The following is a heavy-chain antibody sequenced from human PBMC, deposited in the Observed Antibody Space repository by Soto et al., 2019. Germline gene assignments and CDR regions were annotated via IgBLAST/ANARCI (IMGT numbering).Heavy chain of an antibody. V-gene: IGHV1-3*05. CDR2: INTVTGNT. CDR1: GYTFTTYA. Sequence: QVQLVQSGAEEKKPGASVKVSCKASGYTFTTYAIHWVRQAPGQRLEWMGWINTVTGNTKYSQKFQGRVTITRDTSASTAYMELSSLRCEDTTVYYCARDLKQLDGMDVWGQGTTVTVSS. J-gene: IGHJ6*02. CDR3: ARDLKQLDGMDV. D-gene: IGHD6-13*01.